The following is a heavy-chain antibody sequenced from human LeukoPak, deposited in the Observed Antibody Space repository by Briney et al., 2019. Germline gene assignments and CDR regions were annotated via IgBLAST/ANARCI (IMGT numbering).Heavy chain of an antibody. D-gene: IGHD5-18*01. V-gene: IGHV3-23*01. J-gene: IGHJ4*02. Sequence: GGSLRLSCAASGFTFSKAWMSWVRQATGKGLEWVSSVSGSGTNTYYADSVKGRFTISRDNPRNTVYLQINSLRDDDTAVYYCGKTTVGYSSGQKPAWPVDFWGQGTLVTVSS. CDR3: GKTTVGYSSGQKPAWPVDF. CDR2: VSGSGTNT. CDR1: GFTFSKAW.